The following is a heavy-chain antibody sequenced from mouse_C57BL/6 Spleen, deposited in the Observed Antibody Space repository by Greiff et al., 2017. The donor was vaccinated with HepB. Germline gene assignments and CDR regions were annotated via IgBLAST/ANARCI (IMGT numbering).Heavy chain of an antibody. CDR1: GFSLTSYG. V-gene: IGHV2-6*01. CDR3: DREKTEYAMED. CDR2: IWGVGST. J-gene: IGHJ4*01. Sequence: VKLVESGPGLVAPSQSLSITCTVSGFSLTSYGVDWVRQSPGKGLEWLGVIWGVGSTDYNSALKSRLSISKDNSKSQVFLKMYSLQTDDTAMYYSDREKTEYAMEDWGQGTGVT.